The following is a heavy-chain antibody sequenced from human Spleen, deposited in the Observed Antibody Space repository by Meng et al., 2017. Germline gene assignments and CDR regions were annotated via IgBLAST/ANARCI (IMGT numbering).Heavy chain of an antibody. CDR2: INHSGST. Sequence: VQLQQGGAGRLMPSAARSLPCVVAGGSFSDYYWSWIRQPPGKGLGWIGEINHSGSTNYNPSLESRATISVDTSQNNLSLKLSSVTAADSAVYYCARGPTTMAHDIDYWGQGTLVTVSS. D-gene: IGHD4-11*01. CDR3: ARGPTTMAHDIDY. J-gene: IGHJ4*02. CDR1: GGSFSDYY. V-gene: IGHV4-34*01.